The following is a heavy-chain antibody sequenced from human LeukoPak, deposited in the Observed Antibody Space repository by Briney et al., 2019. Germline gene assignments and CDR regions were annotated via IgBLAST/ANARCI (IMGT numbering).Heavy chain of an antibody. CDR3: TRDQGGYTGYEFSDY. Sequence: GASVKVSCKASGYTFTSYDINWVRQATGQGLEWMGWMNPNSGNTGYAQKFQGRVTITRNTSISTAYMELSSLRSEDTAVYYCTRDQGGYTGYEFSDYWGQGTLVAVSS. CDR1: GYTFTSYD. V-gene: IGHV1-8*03. J-gene: IGHJ4*02. CDR2: MNPNSGNT. D-gene: IGHD5-12*01.